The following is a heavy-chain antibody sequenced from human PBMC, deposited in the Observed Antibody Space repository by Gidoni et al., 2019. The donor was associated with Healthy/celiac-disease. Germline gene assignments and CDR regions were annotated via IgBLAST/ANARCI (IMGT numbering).Heavy chain of an antibody. D-gene: IGHD3-22*01. V-gene: IGHV3-48*02. Sequence: EVQLVESGGGLVQPGGSRRLSCAAPGFTFSSYSVNWVRQAPGRGLECVSYISSSSSTRYYADSVKVRFTISRDNAKNSLYLQMNSLRDEDTAVYYCARSYYDSSGYYTNYYLDYWGQGTLVTVSS. CDR2: ISSSSSTR. CDR1: GFTFSSYS. J-gene: IGHJ4*02. CDR3: ARSYYDSSGYYTNYYLDY.